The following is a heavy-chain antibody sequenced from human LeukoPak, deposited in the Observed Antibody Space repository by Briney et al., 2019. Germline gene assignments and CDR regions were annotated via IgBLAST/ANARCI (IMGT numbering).Heavy chain of an antibody. Sequence: GASVTVSCKASGYTFTSYGISWVRQAPGQGLEGMGWISAYNGNTNYAQKLQGRVTMTTDTSTSTAYMELRSLRSDDTAVYYCARGVGDSSGWYFFDYWGQGTLVTVSS. CDR2: ISAYNGNT. V-gene: IGHV1-18*04. CDR3: ARGVGDSSGWYFFDY. CDR1: GYTFTSYG. J-gene: IGHJ4*02. D-gene: IGHD6-19*01.